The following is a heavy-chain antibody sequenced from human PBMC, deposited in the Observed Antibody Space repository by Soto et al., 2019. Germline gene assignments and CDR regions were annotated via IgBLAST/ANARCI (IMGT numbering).Heavy chain of an antibody. CDR1: GGAISSSSYF. Sequence: QLRLQESGPGLLRPSETLSLTCNVSGGAISSSSYFWGWVRQPPGKTLEGIGHILYSGTTHYNESLKSRVTTSVDTSKNQFSLRLNSVTPADTAVYYCARGGGYYGVLFDYWGQGTLVPVSS. CDR2: ILYSGTT. J-gene: IGHJ4*02. CDR3: ARGGGYYGVLFDY. D-gene: IGHD4-17*01. V-gene: IGHV4-39*02.